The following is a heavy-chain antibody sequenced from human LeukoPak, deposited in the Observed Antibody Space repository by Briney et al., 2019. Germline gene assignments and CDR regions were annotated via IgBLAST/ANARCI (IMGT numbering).Heavy chain of an antibody. CDR2: IYYGSVFYSVST. D-gene: IGHD2-15*01. Sequence: SETLSLTCTVSGGSISSSSYYWGWIRQPPGKGLEWIGNIYYGSVFYSVSTYYNPSLKSRVTMSGDTSKNQFSLKLSSVTAADTAAYYCARLGYCSGGSCYYYYYMDVWGKGTTVTVSS. V-gene: IGHV4-39*07. J-gene: IGHJ6*03. CDR3: ARLGYCSGGSCYYYYYMDV. CDR1: GGSISSSSYY.